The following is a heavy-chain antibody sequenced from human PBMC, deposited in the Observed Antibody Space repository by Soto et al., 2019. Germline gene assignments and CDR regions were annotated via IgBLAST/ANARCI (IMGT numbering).Heavy chain of an antibody. V-gene: IGHV3-33*01. CDR1: GFTFSSYG. Sequence: LRLSCAASGFTFSSYGMHWVRQAPGKGLELGALIWFDGSDKYYTESVKGRFTISRDNSKSTLYLQINSLRAEDTAVYYCARLYCSASSCYSVGAFDIRGQGTMVTVSS. CDR3: ARLYCSASSCYSVGAFDI. J-gene: IGHJ3*02. D-gene: IGHD2-15*01. CDR2: IWFDGSDK.